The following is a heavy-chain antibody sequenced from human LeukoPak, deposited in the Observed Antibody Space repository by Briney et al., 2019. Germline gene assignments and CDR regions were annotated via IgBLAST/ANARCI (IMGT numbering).Heavy chain of an antibody. D-gene: IGHD2-21*02. CDR2: FYYRGSA. V-gene: IGHV4-39*01. J-gene: IGHJ4*02. CDR3: AKPLWSRLAAGLDS. Sequence: PSETLSLTCSVSGGSISGSCYYWRWIRQPPGKGLEWIGNFYYRGSAYYNPSIKSRVIMSIDTSTNQLSLKVNSVAATDTAVYYCAKPLWSRLAAGLDSWGQGTLVTVSS. CDR1: GGSISGSCYY.